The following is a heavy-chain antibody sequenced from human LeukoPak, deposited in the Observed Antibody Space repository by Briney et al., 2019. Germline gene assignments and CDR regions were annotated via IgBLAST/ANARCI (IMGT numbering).Heavy chain of an antibody. V-gene: IGHV4-61*02. CDR2: VYASGTT. Sequence: SETLSLTCNVSGGSISSDNYYWSWIRQPAGGGLEWIGRVYASGTTNYNPSLRSRVSLSVDTSKNQFSLKLSSVTAADTAVYYCARVARWEFAFDIWGQGTMVTVSS. CDR1: GGSISSDNYY. D-gene: IGHD3-10*01. CDR3: ARVARWEFAFDI. J-gene: IGHJ3*02.